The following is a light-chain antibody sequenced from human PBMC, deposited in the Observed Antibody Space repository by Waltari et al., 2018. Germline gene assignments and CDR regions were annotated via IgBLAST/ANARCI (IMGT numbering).Light chain of an antibody. V-gene: IGLV1-44*01. Sequence: QSVLTHSPSASGTPGQRVTISCSGSSSNIGSNDVNWYRRLPGTAPTLLIFSNDQRPSGAPDRFSCCKSGTSASLAMSGLQSEDEADYYCAAWDDSLNGVVFGGGTKLTVL. CDR1: SSNIGSND. CDR3: AAWDDSLNGVV. CDR2: SND. J-gene: IGLJ2*01.